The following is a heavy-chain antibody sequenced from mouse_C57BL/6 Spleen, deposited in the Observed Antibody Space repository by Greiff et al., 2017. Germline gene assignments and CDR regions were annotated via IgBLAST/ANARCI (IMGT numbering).Heavy chain of an antibody. V-gene: IGHV14-1*01. D-gene: IGHD1-1*01. CDR1: GFNIKDYY. CDR2: IDPEDGDT. CDR3: TKITEREVAKPYWYFDV. Sequence: EVKLVESGAELVRPGASVKLSCTASGFNIKDYYMHWVKQRPEQGLEWIGRIDPEDGDTEYAPTFQGTATMTADTSSNTAYLQLSSLTSEDPAVYYCTKITEREVAKPYWYFDVWGTGTTVTVSS. J-gene: IGHJ1*03.